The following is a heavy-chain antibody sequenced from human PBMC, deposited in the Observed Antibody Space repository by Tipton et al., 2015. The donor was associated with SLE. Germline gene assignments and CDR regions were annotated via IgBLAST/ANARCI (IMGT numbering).Heavy chain of an antibody. Sequence: GSLRLSCAASGFTFDDYGMSWVRQAPGKGLEWVSGINWNGGSTGYADYVKGRFTISRDNAKNSLYLQMNSLRAEDTALYYCARDVDGSGNYYYGVDVWGQGTTVTVSS. D-gene: IGHD6-19*01. CDR1: GFTFDDYG. V-gene: IGHV3-20*04. J-gene: IGHJ6*02. CDR2: INWNGGST. CDR3: ARDVDGSGNYYYGVDV.